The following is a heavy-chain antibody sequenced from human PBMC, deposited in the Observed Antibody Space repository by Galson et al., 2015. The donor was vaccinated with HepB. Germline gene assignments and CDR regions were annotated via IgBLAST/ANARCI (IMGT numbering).Heavy chain of an antibody. Sequence: SLRLSCAASGFTFSTYDMNWVRQAPGKGQEWISYITGNSNIIYYADSVKGRFTVSRDNAKNSLYLQMNSLRTEDTAVYFCTRRLELWGQGTLVTVSS. CDR3: TRRLEL. CDR2: ITGNSNII. CDR1: GFTFSTYD. V-gene: IGHV3-48*01. J-gene: IGHJ4*02. D-gene: IGHD3-10*01.